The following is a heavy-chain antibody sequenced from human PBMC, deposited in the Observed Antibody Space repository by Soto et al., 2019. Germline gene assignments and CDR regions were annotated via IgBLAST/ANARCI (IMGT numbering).Heavy chain of an antibody. Sequence: LSLTCTVSGGSISSYYWSWIRQPPGKGLEWIGYIYYSGSTNYNPSLKSRVTISVDTSKNRFSLKLSSVTAADTAVYYCARAGYSYGADAFDIWGQGTMVTVSS. D-gene: IGHD5-18*01. V-gene: IGHV4-59*01. J-gene: IGHJ3*02. CDR1: GGSISSYY. CDR2: IYYSGST. CDR3: ARAGYSYGADAFDI.